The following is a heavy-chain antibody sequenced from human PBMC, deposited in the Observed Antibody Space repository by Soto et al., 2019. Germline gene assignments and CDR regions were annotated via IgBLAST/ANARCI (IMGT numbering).Heavy chain of an antibody. D-gene: IGHD4-4*01. CDR3: MRRPPRSTHRGTLFPYRTSSDLDL. J-gene: IGHJ2*01. V-gene: IGHV1-18*01. Sequence: KVSCKASGYTFTNHGISWVRQAPGQGLEWLGWISGHNGNTKYAQRLQGRVTMTTDTSTSTAYMELRSLKSDDTVFFLMMRRPPRSTHRGTLFPYRTSSDLDL. CDR1: GYTFTNHG. CDR2: ISGHNGNT.